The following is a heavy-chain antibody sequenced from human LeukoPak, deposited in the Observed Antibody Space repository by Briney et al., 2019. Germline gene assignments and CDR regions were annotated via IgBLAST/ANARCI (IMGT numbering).Heavy chain of an antibody. D-gene: IGHD5-18*01. CDR2: ISSRSTYI. CDR1: GFTFSSYS. J-gene: IGHJ4*02. CDR3: ARESTAMIL. Sequence: PGGSLRLSCAASGFTFSSYSMNWVRQTPGKGLEWVSSISSRSTYIYYADSVKGRFTISRDNAKNSLYLQMNSLRAEDTAVYYCARESTAMILWGQGTLVTVSS. V-gene: IGHV3-21*01.